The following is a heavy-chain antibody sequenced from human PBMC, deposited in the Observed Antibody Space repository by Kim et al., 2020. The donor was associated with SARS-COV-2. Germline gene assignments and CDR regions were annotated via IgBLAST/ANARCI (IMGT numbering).Heavy chain of an antibody. J-gene: IGHJ2*01. CDR1: GFTFDDYA. CDR2: ISWNSGSI. Sequence: GGSLRLSCAASGFTFDDYAMHWVRQAPGKGLEWVSGISWNSGSIGYADSVKGRFTISRDNAKNSLYLQMNSLRAEDTALYYCAKALRITMIVVDSGFDLWGRGTLVTVSS. CDR3: AKALRITMIVVDSGFDL. D-gene: IGHD3-22*01. V-gene: IGHV3-9*01.